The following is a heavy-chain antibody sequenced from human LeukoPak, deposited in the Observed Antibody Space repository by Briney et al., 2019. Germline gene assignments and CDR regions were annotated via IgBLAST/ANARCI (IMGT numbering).Heavy chain of an antibody. CDR1: RGTFSSYA. Sequence: ASVKVSCTASRGTFSSYAISWVRHAPGEGLEWRGGIIPIFVTANSAQKFQGRVTITADEFTSTAYMELSSLRSEDTAVYDCARDMGPYDSVNWLDPWGQGKLVTVSS. CDR2: IIPIFVTA. D-gene: IGHD3-22*01. V-gene: IGHV1-69*13. CDR3: ARDMGPYDSVNWLDP. J-gene: IGHJ5*02.